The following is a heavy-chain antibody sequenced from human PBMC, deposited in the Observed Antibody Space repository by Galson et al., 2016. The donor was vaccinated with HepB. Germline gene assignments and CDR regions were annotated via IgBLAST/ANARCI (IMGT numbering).Heavy chain of an antibody. Sequence: PALVKPTQTLTLTCTFSGFSLYTSGVGVAWIRQPPGKALEWLALIYWDDDKRYNPSLKTRLTITKDTSRNQVVLTMTTVDPVDTATYYCALRLKAYSNSWNSAFDHWGHGTLVSVSS. D-gene: IGHD6-13*01. J-gene: IGHJ4*01. CDR1: GFSLYTSGVG. CDR2: IYWDDDK. CDR3: ALRLKAYSNSWNSAFDH. V-gene: IGHV2-5*02.